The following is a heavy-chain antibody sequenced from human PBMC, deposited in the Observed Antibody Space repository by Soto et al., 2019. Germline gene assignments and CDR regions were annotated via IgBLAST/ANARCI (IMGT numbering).Heavy chain of an antibody. CDR3: AKDRIAARLAYYYGMDV. V-gene: IGHV1-69*13. J-gene: IGHJ6*02. CDR1: GGTFSSYA. D-gene: IGHD6-6*01. CDR2: IIPIFGTA. Sequence: ASVKVSCKASGGTFSSYAISWVRQAPGQGLEWMGGIIPIFGTANYAQKFQGRVTITADESKNTLYLQMNSLRAEDTAVYYCAKDRIAARLAYYYGMDVWGQGTTVTVSS.